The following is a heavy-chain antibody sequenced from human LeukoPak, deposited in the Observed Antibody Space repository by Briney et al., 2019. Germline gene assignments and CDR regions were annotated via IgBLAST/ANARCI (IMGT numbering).Heavy chain of an antibody. V-gene: IGHV3-48*03. CDR1: GFTLSRNE. Sequence: GGSLRLSCAASGFTLSRNEMNWVRQAPGKGLEWVSYISSSGSSIYYADSVKGRFTISRDNAKNSLYLQMNSLRAEDTAVYYCARPGYFYGMDVWGQGTTVSVSS. J-gene: IGHJ6*02. D-gene: IGHD3-10*01. CDR2: ISSSGSSI. CDR3: ARPGYFYGMDV.